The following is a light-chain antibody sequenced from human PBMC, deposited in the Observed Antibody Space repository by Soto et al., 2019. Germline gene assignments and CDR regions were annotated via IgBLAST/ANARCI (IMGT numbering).Light chain of an antibody. CDR2: SND. J-gene: IGLJ2*01. Sequence: QLVLTQPPSTSGTPGQRVTISCSGSGSNIGSNTVNWYQQLPGTAPKVVIHSNDQRPSGVPDRFSGSKSGTSASLAISGLQSEDEADYYCEAWDDSLSGPVFGGGTKVTVL. CDR1: GSNIGSNT. CDR3: EAWDDSLSGPV. V-gene: IGLV1-44*01.